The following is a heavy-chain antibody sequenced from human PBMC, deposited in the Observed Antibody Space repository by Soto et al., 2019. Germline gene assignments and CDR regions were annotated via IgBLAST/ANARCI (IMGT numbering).Heavy chain of an antibody. CDR2: ITSSGNGT. Sequence: EVQLLESGGGLVQPGGALRLPCAASGFKFSNYAMSWVRQAPGKGPEWVSFITSSGNGTYYADSVKGRFTISRDNSKNTLYVQMNNLRAEDTAIYYCAKRFFGSGSPPGTFDVWGPGTMVNVS. D-gene: IGHD3-10*01. J-gene: IGHJ3*01. V-gene: IGHV3-23*05. CDR3: AKRFFGSGSPPGTFDV. CDR1: GFKFSNYA.